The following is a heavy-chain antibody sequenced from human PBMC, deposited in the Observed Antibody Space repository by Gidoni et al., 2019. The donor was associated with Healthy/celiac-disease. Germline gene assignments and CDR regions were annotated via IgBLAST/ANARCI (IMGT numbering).Heavy chain of an antibody. CDR2: TYHSGST. V-gene: IGHV4-30-2*01. J-gene: IGHJ3*02. D-gene: IGHD4-17*01. CDR3: ARAPIDYGDYVGAFDI. Sequence: QLQLQESGSGLVKPSQTLSLTCAVSGGSISSGGYSWRWIRQPPGKGLEWIGYTYHSGSTYYNPSLKSRVTISVDRSKNQFSLKLSSVTAADTAVYYCARAPIDYGDYVGAFDIWGQGTMVTVSS. CDR1: GGSISSGGYS.